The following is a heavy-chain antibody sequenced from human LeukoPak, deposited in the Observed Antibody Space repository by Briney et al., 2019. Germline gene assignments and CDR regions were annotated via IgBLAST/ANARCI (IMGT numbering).Heavy chain of an antibody. CDR1: GGSISSHF. Sequence: SETLSLTCFVSGGSISSHFWGWIRQPPGKGLEWIGSASYRGGAYYRPSLKSRVNIFLDTSKNQFFLNLRSLTAADTAVYYCARQLATSGEWAYDFWGRGTVVTV. CDR3: ARQLATSGEWAYDF. D-gene: IGHD3-3*02. J-gene: IGHJ4*02. CDR2: ASYRGGA. V-gene: IGHV4-39*01.